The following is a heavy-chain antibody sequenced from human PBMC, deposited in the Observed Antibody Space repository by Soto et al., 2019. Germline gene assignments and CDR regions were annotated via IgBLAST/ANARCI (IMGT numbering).Heavy chain of an antibody. CDR2: ISAYNGNT. D-gene: IGHD2-2*01. CDR3: ARLCSSTSGYFQYYYYYGMDV. CDR1: GYTFTSSG. J-gene: IGHJ6*02. V-gene: IGHV1-18*01. Sequence: ASVKVSCKASGYTFTSSGISWVRQAPGQGLEWMGWISAYNGNTNYAQKLQGRVTMTTDTSTSTAYMELRSLRSDDTAVYYCARLCSSTSGYFQYYYYYGMDVWGQGTTVTVSS.